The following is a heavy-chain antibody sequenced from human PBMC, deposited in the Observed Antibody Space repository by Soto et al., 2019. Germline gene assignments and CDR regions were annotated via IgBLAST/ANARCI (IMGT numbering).Heavy chain of an antibody. CDR1: GFTFSTYS. J-gene: IGHJ4*02. Sequence: PGGSLRLSCAASGFTFSTYSMSWARQAPGKGLEWVAMIKADGNEKYYVDSVKGRFTISRDNTVNSLILQMNSLRVEDTAMYFCACDWRSGYTSSFDCWGLGTLVTVSS. CDR2: IKADGNEK. CDR3: ACDWRSGYTSSFDC. D-gene: IGHD5-12*01. V-gene: IGHV3-7*05.